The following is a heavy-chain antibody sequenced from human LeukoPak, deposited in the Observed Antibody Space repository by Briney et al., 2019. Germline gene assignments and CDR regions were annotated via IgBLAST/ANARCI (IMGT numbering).Heavy chain of an antibody. CDR1: GGSFSGYY. V-gene: IGHV4-34*01. J-gene: IGHJ5*02. D-gene: IGHD3-3*01. CDR3: ARGRPTIFGVVIFHNWFDP. CDR2: INHSGST. Sequence: SETLSLTCAVYGGSFSGYYWSWIRQPPGKGLEWIGEINHSGSTNYNPSLKSRVTISVDTSKNQFSLKLSSVTAADTAVYYCARGRPTIFGVVIFHNWFDPWGQGTLVTVSS.